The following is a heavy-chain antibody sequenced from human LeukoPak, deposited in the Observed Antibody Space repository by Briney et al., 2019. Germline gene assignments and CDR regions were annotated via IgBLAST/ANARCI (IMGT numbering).Heavy chain of an antibody. V-gene: IGHV1-2*02. CDR1: GYTFTSYD. J-gene: IGHJ6*02. D-gene: IGHD4-17*01. Sequence: ASVKVSCKASGYTFTSYDINWVRQATGQGLEWMGWINPNSGGTNYAQKFQGRVTMTRDTSISTAYMELSRLRSDDTAVYYCARVDHGDWGVYYYYGMDVWGQGTTVTVSS. CDR3: ARVDHGDWGVYYYYGMDV. CDR2: INPNSGGT.